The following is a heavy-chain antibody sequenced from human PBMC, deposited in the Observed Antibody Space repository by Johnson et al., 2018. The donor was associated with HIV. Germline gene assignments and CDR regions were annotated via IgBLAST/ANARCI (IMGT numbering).Heavy chain of an antibody. J-gene: IGHJ3*02. CDR1: GFIFSSYA. CDR2: IGFDGTNK. V-gene: IGHV3-30*04. CDR3: ARDSGAPGNDAFDI. Sequence: QMQLVESGGGVVQPGGSLRLSCAASGFIFSSYAVHWVRQAPGKGLQWVAVIGFDGTNKYYADSLKGRFTISRDNSKNTLYLQMNSLRPEDTALYFCARDSGAPGNDAFDIWGQGTMVTISS. D-gene: IGHD1-26*01.